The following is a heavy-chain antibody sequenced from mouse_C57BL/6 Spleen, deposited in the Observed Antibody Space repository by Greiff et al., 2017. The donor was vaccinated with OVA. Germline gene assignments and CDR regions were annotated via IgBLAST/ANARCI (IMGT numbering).Heavy chain of an antibody. D-gene: IGHD1-1*01. CDR2: ISYDGSN. CDR3: ARGDYGSRRGDY. Sequence: VQLQQSGPGLVKPSQSLSLTCSVTGYSITSGYYWNWIRQFPGNKLEWMGYISYDGSNNYNPSLKNRISITRDTSKNQFFLKLNSVTTEDTATYYCARGDYGSRRGDYWGQGTSVTVSS. CDR1: GYSITSGYY. J-gene: IGHJ4*01. V-gene: IGHV3-6*01.